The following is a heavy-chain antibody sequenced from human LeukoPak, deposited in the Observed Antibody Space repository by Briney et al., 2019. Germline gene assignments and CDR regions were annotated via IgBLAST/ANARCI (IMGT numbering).Heavy chain of an antibody. CDR2: IYYSGDT. V-gene: IGHV4-59*01. D-gene: IGHD3-10*01. CDR1: DGAIAGYS. CDR3: VRGPYGSGISNWFDP. Sequence: SETLSLTCTVSDGAIAGYSWSWIRQPPGKGLEWIGYIYYSGDTNYNPSLQSRVTVSVDTSKNQFSLKLTSVTAADTAVYYCVRGPYGSGISNWFDPWGQGTLVIVSS. J-gene: IGHJ5*02.